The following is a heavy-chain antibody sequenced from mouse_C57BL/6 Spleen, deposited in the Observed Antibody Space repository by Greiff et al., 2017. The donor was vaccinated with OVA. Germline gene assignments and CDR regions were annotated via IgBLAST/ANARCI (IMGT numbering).Heavy chain of an antibody. CDR2: FYPGSGSI. D-gene: IGHD2-4*01. J-gene: IGHJ4*01. V-gene: IGHV1-62-2*01. CDR3: ARHEDRYDYDVSYAMDY. Sequence: QVQLKQSGAELVKPGASVKLSCKASGYTFTEYTIHWVKQRSGQGLEWIGWFYPGSGSIKYNEKFKDKATLTADKSSSTVYMELSRLTSEDSAVYFCARHEDRYDYDVSYAMDYWGQGTSVTVSS. CDR1: GYTFTEYT.